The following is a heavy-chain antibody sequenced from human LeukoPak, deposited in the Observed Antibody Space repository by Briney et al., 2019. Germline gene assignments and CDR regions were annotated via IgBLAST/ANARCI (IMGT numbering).Heavy chain of an antibody. V-gene: IGHV4-59*01. CDR3: ARGPNRYYFDY. CDR2: IYYSGRT. Sequence: PEALSLTCTVSGGSISSFFCSWVRQPPGEGLEWTGYIYYSGRTNYNPSLKSRVTISVDTSKNQFSLKLSSVTAADTAVYYCARGPNRYYFDYWGQGTLVTVSS. CDR1: GGSISSFF. D-gene: IGHD2/OR15-2a*01. J-gene: IGHJ4*02.